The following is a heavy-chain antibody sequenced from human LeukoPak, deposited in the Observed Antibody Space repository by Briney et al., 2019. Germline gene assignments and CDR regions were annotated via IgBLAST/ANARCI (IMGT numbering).Heavy chain of an antibody. Sequence: SETLSLTCTVPGGSINSYYWNWIRQPPGKGLEWIGYGHCSGSTNYNPSLKSRVTFSVDTSKNQFSLKLNSVTAADTAVYYCARWGETSALRVHAFDIWGQGTMVTVSS. J-gene: IGHJ3*02. V-gene: IGHV4-59*01. CDR3: ARWGETSALRVHAFDI. CDR2: GHCSGST. CDR1: GGSINSYY. D-gene: IGHD3-10*01.